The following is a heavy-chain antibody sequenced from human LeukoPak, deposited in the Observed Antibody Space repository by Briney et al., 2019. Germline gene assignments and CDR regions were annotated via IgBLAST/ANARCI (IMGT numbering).Heavy chain of an antibody. CDR2: INAGNGNT. CDR3: ARNYFDSSAYSNWFDP. J-gene: IGHJ5*02. Sequence: ASVKVSCKVSGYTLTELSMHWVRQAPGKGLEWMGWINAGNGNTKYSQKFQGRVTITRDTSASTVYMELSSLRSEDTAVYYCARNYFDSSAYSNWFDPWGQGSLVTVSS. V-gene: IGHV1-3*01. CDR1: GYTLTELS. D-gene: IGHD3-22*01.